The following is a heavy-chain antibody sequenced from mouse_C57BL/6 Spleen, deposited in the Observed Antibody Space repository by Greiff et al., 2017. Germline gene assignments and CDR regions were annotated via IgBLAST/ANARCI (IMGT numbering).Heavy chain of an antibody. Sequence: QVQLQQPGAELVKPGASVKVSCKASGYTFTSYWMHWVQQRPGQGLEWIGRIHPSDSDTNYNQKFKGKATLTVDKSSSTAYMQLSSLTSEDSAVYYCATTVVAPFYYFDYWGQGTTLTVSA. CDR3: ATTVVAPFYYFDY. J-gene: IGHJ2*01. D-gene: IGHD1-1*01. CDR2: IHPSDSDT. V-gene: IGHV1-74*01. CDR1: GYTFTSYW.